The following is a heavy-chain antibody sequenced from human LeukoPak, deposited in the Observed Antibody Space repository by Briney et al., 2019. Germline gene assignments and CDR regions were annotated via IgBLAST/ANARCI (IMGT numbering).Heavy chain of an antibody. CDR1: GGSISSYY. Sequence: SETLSLTCTVSGGSISSYYWSWIRQPPGKGLEWIGYIYYSGSTNYNPSLKSRVTISVDTSKNQFSLKLSSVTAADTAVYYCARALYYYGSGSFDYWGQGTLVTVSS. CDR3: ARALYYYGSGSFDY. J-gene: IGHJ4*02. D-gene: IGHD3-10*01. V-gene: IGHV4-59*01. CDR2: IYYSGST.